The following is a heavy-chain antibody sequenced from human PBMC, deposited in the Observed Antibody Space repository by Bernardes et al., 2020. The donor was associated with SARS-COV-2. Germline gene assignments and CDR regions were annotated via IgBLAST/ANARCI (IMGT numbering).Heavy chain of an antibody. Sequence: SETLSLTRTVSGGSISSGSYYWSWIRQPPGKGLEWIGYIYYRGSTSSNPSLQSRVTMSIDTSENQFSLHLNSVTTEDTAVYYCAGDQSGLYYYGSGTLYGLDVWGHGTTVIVSS. CDR3: AGDQSGLYYYGSGTLYGLDV. J-gene: IGHJ6*02. V-gene: IGHV4-61*01. D-gene: IGHD3-10*01. CDR2: IYYRGST. CDR1: GGSISSGSYY.